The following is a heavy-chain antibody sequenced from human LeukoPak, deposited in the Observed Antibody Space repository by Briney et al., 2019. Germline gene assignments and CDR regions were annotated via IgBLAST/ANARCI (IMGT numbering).Heavy chain of an antibody. V-gene: IGHV3-21*01. J-gene: IGHJ1*01. Sequence: GSLRLSCAASGFTFSSYSMNWVRQAPGKGLEWVSSISSSSSYIYYADSVKGRFTISRDNAKNSLYLQMNSLRAEDTAVYYCASSYDSSGYYHHWGQGTLVTVSS. CDR1: GFTFSSYS. D-gene: IGHD3-22*01. CDR2: ISSSSSYI. CDR3: ASSYDSSGYYHH.